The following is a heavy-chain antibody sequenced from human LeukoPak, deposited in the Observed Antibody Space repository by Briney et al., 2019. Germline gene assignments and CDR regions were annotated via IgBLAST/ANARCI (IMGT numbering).Heavy chain of an antibody. Sequence: GGSLRLSCAASGFTFSSYSMNWVRQAPGKGLEWVSSISSSSSYIYYADSVKGRFTISRDNAKNSLYLQMNSLRAEDTAVYYCARDDVEEGVLLWFGEASSLKYWGQGTLVTVSS. V-gene: IGHV3-21*01. CDR1: GFTFSSYS. J-gene: IGHJ4*02. CDR3: ARDDVEEGVLLWFGEASSLKY. D-gene: IGHD3-10*01. CDR2: ISSSSSYI.